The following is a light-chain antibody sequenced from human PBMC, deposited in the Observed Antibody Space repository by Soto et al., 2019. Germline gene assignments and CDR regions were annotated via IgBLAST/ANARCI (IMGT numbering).Light chain of an antibody. Sequence: DIQLTQSPSTLSASVGDRVTITCRASQGISHYLAWYQQKPGKAPNLLIYKASSLESGVPSRFSGSGSGTEFTLTISSLQPDDFATYYCQQFSNYWTFGQGTKVEIK. CDR2: KAS. CDR3: QQFSNYWT. CDR1: QGISHY. J-gene: IGKJ1*01. V-gene: IGKV1-5*03.